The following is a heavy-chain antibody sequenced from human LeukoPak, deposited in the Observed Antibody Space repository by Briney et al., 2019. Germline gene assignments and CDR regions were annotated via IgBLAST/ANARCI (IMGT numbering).Heavy chain of an antibody. CDR3: ARVTGYMIEDYFDY. V-gene: IGHV4-34*01. CDR1: GGSFSDYY. CDR2: INHSGSP. Sequence: PSETLSLTCAVYGGSFSDYYWSWIRQPPEKGLEWIGEINHSGSPNYNPSLKSRVTISVDTSKNQFSLRLSSVTAADTAVYYCARVTGYMIEDYFDYWGQGTLVTVSS. D-gene: IGHD3-22*01. J-gene: IGHJ4*02.